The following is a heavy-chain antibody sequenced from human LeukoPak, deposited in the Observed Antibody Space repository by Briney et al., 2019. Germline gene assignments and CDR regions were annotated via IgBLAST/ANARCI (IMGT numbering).Heavy chain of an antibody. CDR2: ISMSSTYL. V-gene: IGHV3-21*01. D-gene: IGHD6-13*01. CDR3: AREFRTAAGKSFDY. CDR1: GFTFSSYS. J-gene: IGHJ4*02. Sequence: GGSLRLSCAASGFTFSSYSMSWVRQAPGKGLEWVSSISMSSTYLYYADSLKGRFTISRDNAKNSLYLQMNSLRAEDTAVYYCAREFRTAAGKSFDYWGRGTLVTVSS.